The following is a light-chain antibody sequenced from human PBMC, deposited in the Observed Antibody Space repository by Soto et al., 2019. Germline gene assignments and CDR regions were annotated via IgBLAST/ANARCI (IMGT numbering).Light chain of an antibody. Sequence: EIVMTQAAATLSVSPGERATLSCRASQSVSSNLAWYQQTPGQAPRLLIYGASARATGIPARFSGSGSGTEFTLTISSLQSEDFAVYYCQQYNNWPRTFGQGTKV. CDR1: QSVSSN. CDR2: GAS. CDR3: QQYNNWPRT. V-gene: IGKV3-15*01. J-gene: IGKJ1*01.